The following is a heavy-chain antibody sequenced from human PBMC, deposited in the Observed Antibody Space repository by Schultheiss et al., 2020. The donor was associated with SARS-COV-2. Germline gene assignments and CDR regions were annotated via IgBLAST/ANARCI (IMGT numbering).Heavy chain of an antibody. J-gene: IGHJ4*02. Sequence: GGSLRLSCAASGFTFSNAWMNWVRQAPGKGLEWVSAISGSGGSTYYADSVKGRFTISRDNSKNTLYLQMNSLRAEDTAVYYCATGVVAATDYWGQGTLVTVSS. CDR2: ISGSGGST. D-gene: IGHD2-15*01. CDR1: GFTFSNAW. V-gene: IGHV3-23*01. CDR3: ATGVVAATDY.